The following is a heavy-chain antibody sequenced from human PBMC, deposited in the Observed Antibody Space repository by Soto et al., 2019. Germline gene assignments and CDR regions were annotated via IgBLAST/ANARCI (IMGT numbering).Heavy chain of an antibody. CDR2: ISGSGGST. Sequence: QSGGSLRLSCAASGFTFSTYAMSWVRQAPGKGLEWVSAISGSGGSTYYTDSVKGRFTISRDNSKNTLYLQMNSLRAEDTAVYYCAVRKTGSFFDYWGQGTLVTVSS. D-gene: IGHD1-26*01. V-gene: IGHV3-23*01. CDR1: GFTFSTYA. CDR3: AVRKTGSFFDY. J-gene: IGHJ4*02.